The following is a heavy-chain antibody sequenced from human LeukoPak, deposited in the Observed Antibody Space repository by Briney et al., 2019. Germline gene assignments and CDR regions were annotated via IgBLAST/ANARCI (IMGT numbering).Heavy chain of an antibody. CDR1: GFTFSSYE. Sequence: PGGSLRLSCAGSGFTFSSYEMNWVRQAPGKGLQWVSYISRSGGTIYYADSVKGRFTISRDNAKNSLYLQMNSLRAEDTAVYYCAREDSSGFPFASWGQGTLVTVSS. J-gene: IGHJ5*02. CDR2: ISRSGGTI. CDR3: AREDSSGFPFAS. V-gene: IGHV3-48*03. D-gene: IGHD3-22*01.